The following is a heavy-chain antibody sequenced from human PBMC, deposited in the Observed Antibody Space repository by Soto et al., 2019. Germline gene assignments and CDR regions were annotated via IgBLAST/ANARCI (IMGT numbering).Heavy chain of an antibody. Sequence: QVQLQESDPGLVRPSQTLSLSCTVSGGSISRRNFYWTWIRQRPGEGLELIGCISYNGTAFYKPSLQSRLTISVDTSKNQFSLKVTSVTAADTAIYYGVGGPNPDFFDDWGQGSLVTVSS. CDR1: GGSISRRNFY. V-gene: IGHV4-30-4*01. J-gene: IGHJ4*02. CDR3: VGGPNPDFFDD. CDR2: ISYNGTA. D-gene: IGHD3-16*01.